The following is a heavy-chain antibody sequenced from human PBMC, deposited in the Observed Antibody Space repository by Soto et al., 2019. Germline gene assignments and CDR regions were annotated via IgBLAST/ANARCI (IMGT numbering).Heavy chain of an antibody. D-gene: IGHD6-13*01. CDR1: GDSVPSSSTA. Sequence: SLTCAISGDSVPSSSTASNWIRKSPARGLEWLGRTYYRPKWYNDYAVSVKSRITINPDTSKNQFSMQLNAVSPEDTAVYYCTRGTAAAGYNYWGQGTLVTVS. V-gene: IGHV6-1*01. CDR2: TYYRPKWYN. J-gene: IGHJ4*02. CDR3: TRGTAAAGYNY.